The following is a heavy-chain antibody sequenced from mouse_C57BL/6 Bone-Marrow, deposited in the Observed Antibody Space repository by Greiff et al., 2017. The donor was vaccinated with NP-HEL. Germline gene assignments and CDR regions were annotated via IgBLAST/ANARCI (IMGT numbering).Heavy chain of an antibody. CDR1: GFTFSSYG. J-gene: IGHJ3*01. CDR2: ISSGGSYT. V-gene: IGHV5-6*01. CDR3: ASPYDYDVAWFAY. Sequence: EVQLVESGGDLVKPGGSLKLSCAASGFTFSSYGMSWVRQTPDKRLEWVATISSGGSYTYYPDSVKGRITISRDNAKNTLYLQMSSLKSEDTAMYYCASPYDYDVAWFAYWGQGTLVTVSA. D-gene: IGHD2-4*01.